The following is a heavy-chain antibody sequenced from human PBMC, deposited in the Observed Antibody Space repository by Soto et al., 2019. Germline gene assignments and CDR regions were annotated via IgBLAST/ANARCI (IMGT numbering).Heavy chain of an antibody. CDR3: AAEDSRSGTIIYP. J-gene: IGHJ5*02. D-gene: IGHD3-3*01. CDR2: IVVGSGNT. CDR1: GFTFTSSA. V-gene: IGHV1-58*01. Sequence: AVKVSCKASGFTFTSSAVQWVRQARGQRLEWIGWIVVGSGNTNYAQKFQERVTITRDMSASTAHMELSSLRAEDTAVYYCAAEDSRSGTIIYPWGQGTLVPVSS.